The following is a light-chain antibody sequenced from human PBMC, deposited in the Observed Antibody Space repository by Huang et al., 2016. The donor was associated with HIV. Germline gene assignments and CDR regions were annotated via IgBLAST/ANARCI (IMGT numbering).Light chain of an antibody. CDR2: DAS. CDR3: QQRSNWAPIT. J-gene: IGKJ4*01. V-gene: IGKV3-11*01. Sequence: DIVLTQSPATLSLSPGERATLSCRASQSVSSYLAWYQQKPVQAPRLLIYDASNRATGIPARFSGSGSGTDFTLTISSLEPEDFAVYYCQQRSNWAPITFGGGTKVEIK. CDR1: QSVSSY.